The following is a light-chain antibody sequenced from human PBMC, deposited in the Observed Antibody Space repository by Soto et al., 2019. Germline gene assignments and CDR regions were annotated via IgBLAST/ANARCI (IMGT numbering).Light chain of an antibody. CDR2: TAS. CDR3: QQSYSTPLT. V-gene: IGKV1-39*01. CDR1: QSISNY. Sequence: DIQMTQSPSSLSASVGARVTITCRASQSISNYLNWYQQKPGKAPNLLIYTASTLQSGVPSRFSGSGSGTDFTLTISSLQPEDFATYYCQQSYSTPLTFGGGTKVEIK. J-gene: IGKJ4*01.